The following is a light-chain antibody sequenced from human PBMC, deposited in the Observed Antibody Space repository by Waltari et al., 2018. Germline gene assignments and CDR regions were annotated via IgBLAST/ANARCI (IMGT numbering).Light chain of an antibody. V-gene: IGLV3-21*04. J-gene: IGLJ3*02. CDR3: QVWDDSSDRPV. Sequence: SYILTQTSSVSVAPGETARIPCGGDNVGGKVVPWYLHKPGTAPLLAIYDDRDRPSWIPERFSAASSGNTATLTISRVEAGDEADYYCQVWDDSSDRPVFGGGTQLTVL. CDR2: DDR. CDR1: NVGGKV.